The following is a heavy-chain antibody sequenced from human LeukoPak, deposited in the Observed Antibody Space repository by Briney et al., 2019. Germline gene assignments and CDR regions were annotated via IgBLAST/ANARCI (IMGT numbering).Heavy chain of an antibody. CDR1: GYTFTTYY. D-gene: IGHD4-17*01. J-gene: IGHJ5*02. Sequence: ASVKVSCKASGYTFTTYYMHWVRQAPGQGLEWMGTINPRGGSTTYAQKFQGRVSMTRDTSTSTVYMELSSLRSEDTAVYYCARGCHRRYGDTQNWFDPWGQGTLVTVSS. CDR2: INPRGGST. V-gene: IGHV1-46*01. CDR3: ARGCHRRYGDTQNWFDP.